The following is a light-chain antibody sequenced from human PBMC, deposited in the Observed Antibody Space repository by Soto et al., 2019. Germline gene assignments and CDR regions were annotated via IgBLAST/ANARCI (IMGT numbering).Light chain of an antibody. J-gene: IGLJ2*01. Sequence: QAVATQPPSVSRAPGQRVTISCTGSSSNIGAGYDVHWYQQLPGTAPKLLIYGNSNRPSGVPDRFSGSKSGTSASLAITGLQAEDEADHYCQSYDSSLSGDVVFGGGTKVTLL. CDR2: GNS. V-gene: IGLV1-40*01. CDR1: SSNIGAGYD. CDR3: QSYDSSLSGDVV.